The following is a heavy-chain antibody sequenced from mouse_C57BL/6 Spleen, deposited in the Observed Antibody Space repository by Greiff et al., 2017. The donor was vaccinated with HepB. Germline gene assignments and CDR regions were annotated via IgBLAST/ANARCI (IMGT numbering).Heavy chain of an antibody. D-gene: IGHD4-1*01. CDR3: ARHGRFLYAMDY. V-gene: IGHV5-9*01. J-gene: IGHJ4*01. CDR1: GFTFSSYT. CDR2: ISGGGGNT. Sequence: EVKLEESGGGLVKPGGSLKLSCAASGFTFSSYTMSWVRQTPEKRLEWVATISGGGGNTYYPDSVKGRFTISRDNAKNTLYLQMRRLRSEDTALYYCARHGRFLYAMDYWGQGTSVTVSS.